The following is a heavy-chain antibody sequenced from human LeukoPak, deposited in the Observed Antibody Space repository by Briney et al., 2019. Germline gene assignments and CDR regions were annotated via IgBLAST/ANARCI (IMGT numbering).Heavy chain of an antibody. Sequence: GASVKVSCTASGYTFTSYAMHWVRQAPGQRLEWMGWINAGNGNTKYSQKFQGRVTITRDTSASTAYMELSSLRSEDTAVYYCARDPFPPYCGGDCYPENYFDYWGQGTLVTVSS. D-gene: IGHD2-21*02. V-gene: IGHV1-3*01. CDR3: ARDPFPPYCGGDCYPENYFDY. J-gene: IGHJ4*02. CDR1: GYTFTSYA. CDR2: INAGNGNT.